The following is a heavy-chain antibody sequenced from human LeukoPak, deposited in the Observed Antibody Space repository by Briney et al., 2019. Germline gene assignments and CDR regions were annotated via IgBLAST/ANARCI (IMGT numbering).Heavy chain of an antibody. D-gene: IGHD2-2*01. J-gene: IGHJ4*02. CDR1: GFTFSSYA. V-gene: IGHV3-23*01. CDR2: ISGSGGTT. Sequence: PGGTLRLSCAASGFTFSSYAMSWVRQAPRKGLEWVSAISGSGGTTSDADSVKGRSTIPRDNSKNTLYLQMNSRRAEDTAVYYCAKDVSRCTSCYNYWGQGTLVTVSS. CDR3: AKDVSRCTSCYNY.